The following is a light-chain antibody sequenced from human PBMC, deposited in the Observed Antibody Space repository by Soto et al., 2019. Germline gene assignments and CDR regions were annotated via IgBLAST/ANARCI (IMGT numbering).Light chain of an antibody. CDR2: DAS. CDR1: QDIGKS. V-gene: IGKV1-33*01. Sequence: DIQMTQSPSSLSASVGDRVTITCQASQDIGKSLNWYQQKPGKAPKLLIFDASYLETGVSSRFSGSGSQTRFTFTIGSLQPEDFATYYCQQYDSGFTFGQGTRLENK. CDR3: QQYDSGFT. J-gene: IGKJ5*01.